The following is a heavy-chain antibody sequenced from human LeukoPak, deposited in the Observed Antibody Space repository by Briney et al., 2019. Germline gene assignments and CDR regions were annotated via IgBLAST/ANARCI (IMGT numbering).Heavy chain of an antibody. V-gene: IGHV3-21*01. J-gene: IGHJ3*02. Sequence: GGSLRLSCAASGFNFTNYNMNWVRQAPGKGLGWVSSIHSSSGSIYYADPLKGLFTISRDNAKNSLYLQMNSLRAEDTAVYYCARDLAWDAFDIWGQGTMVTVSS. CDR3: ARDLAWDAFDI. CDR1: GFNFTNYN. CDR2: IHSSSGSI.